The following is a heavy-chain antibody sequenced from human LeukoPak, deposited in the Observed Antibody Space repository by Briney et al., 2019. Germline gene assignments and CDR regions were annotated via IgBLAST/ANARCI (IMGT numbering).Heavy chain of an antibody. CDR2: IKSKTDGGTT. CDR1: GFTFSNAW. V-gene: IGHV3-15*01. J-gene: IGHJ6*03. Sequence: GGSLRLSCAASGFTFSNAWMSWVRQAPGKGLEWVGRIKSKTDGGTTDHAAPVKGRFTISRDDSKNTLYLQMNSLKTEDTAVYYCTTGAARPDLYYYYYMDVWGKGTTVTVSS. D-gene: IGHD6-6*01. CDR3: TTGAARPDLYYYYYMDV.